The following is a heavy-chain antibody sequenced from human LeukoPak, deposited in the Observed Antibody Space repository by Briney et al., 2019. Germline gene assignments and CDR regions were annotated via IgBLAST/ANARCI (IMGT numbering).Heavy chain of an antibody. Sequence: GGSLEISCKGSGYRFTSYWIGWVRQMPGKGLEGMGIIYPGDSDTRYSPSFEGQVTISADKSISTAYLQWSSLKASDTAMYYCASAAPDAFDIWGQGTMVTVSS. J-gene: IGHJ3*02. CDR1: GYRFTSYW. CDR2: IYPGDSDT. V-gene: IGHV5-51*01. D-gene: IGHD6-25*01. CDR3: ASAAPDAFDI.